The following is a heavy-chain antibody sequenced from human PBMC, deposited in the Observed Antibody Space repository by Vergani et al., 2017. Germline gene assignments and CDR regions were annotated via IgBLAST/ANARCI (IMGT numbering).Heavy chain of an antibody. Sequence: EVQLVESGGGLVQPGRSLRLSCAASGFTFDDYAMHWVRQAPGKGLEWVSGISWNSGSIGYADSVKGRFTISRDNAKNSLYLQMNSLRAEDTAVYYWARVWDYYDSSGADGFDYWGQGTLVTVSS. J-gene: IGHJ4*02. CDR2: ISWNSGSI. D-gene: IGHD3-22*01. CDR3: ARVWDYYDSSGADGFDY. V-gene: IGHV3-9*01. CDR1: GFTFDDYA.